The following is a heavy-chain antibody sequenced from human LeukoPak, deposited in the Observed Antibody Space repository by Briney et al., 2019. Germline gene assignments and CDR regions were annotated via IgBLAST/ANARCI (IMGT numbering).Heavy chain of an antibody. V-gene: IGHV3-33*06. D-gene: IGHD3-22*01. J-gene: IGHJ6*03. CDR3: AEDPNYYDSSGFMDV. Sequence: GGSLRLSCAASGFTFSSYGMHWVRQAPGKGLEWVAVIWYDGSNKYYADSVKGRFTISRDNSKNTLYLQMNSLRAEDTAVYYCAEDPNYYDSSGFMDVWGKGTTVTVSS. CDR2: IWYDGSNK. CDR1: GFTFSSYG.